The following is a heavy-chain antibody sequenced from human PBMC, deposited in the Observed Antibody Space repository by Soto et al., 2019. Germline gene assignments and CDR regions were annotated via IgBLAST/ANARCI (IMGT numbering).Heavy chain of an antibody. CDR3: ARDQAEMATRAASYI. Sequence: GSLRLSCAASGFTFSSYGMHWVRQAPGKGLEWVAVIWYDGSNKYYADSVKGRFTISRDNSKNTLYLQMNSLRAEDTAVYYCARDQAEMATRAASYIWRQGTRVTVAS. D-gene: IGHD5-12*01. V-gene: IGHV3-33*01. CDR2: IWYDGSNK. CDR1: GFTFSSYG. J-gene: IGHJ6*02.